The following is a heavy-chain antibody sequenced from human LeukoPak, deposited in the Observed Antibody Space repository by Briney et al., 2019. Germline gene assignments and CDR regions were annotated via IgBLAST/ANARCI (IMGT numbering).Heavy chain of an antibody. CDR2: ISGSGGST. V-gene: IGHV3-23*01. CDR3: AKYQLADSYYYAMDV. Sequence: GGSLRLSCAASGFTFSSYAMSWVRQAPGKGLEWVSAISGSGGSTYYADSVKGRFTISRDNSKNTLHLQMNSLRAEDTALYSCAKYQLADSYYYAMDVWGQGTTVTVSS. CDR1: GFTFSSYA. D-gene: IGHD6-13*01. J-gene: IGHJ6*02.